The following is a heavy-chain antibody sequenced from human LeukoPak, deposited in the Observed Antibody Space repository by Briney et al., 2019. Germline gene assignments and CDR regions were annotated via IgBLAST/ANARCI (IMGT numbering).Heavy chain of an antibody. Sequence: GESLKIPCKGSGYSFTSYWIGWVRQMPGKGLDWMGIIYPGDSDSRYSPSFQGQVTISADKSISTAYLQWSSLKASDTAMYYCARQPFYCSGGSCYDFDYWGQGTLGTVSS. V-gene: IGHV5-51*01. CDR1: GYSFTSYW. CDR3: ARQPFYCSGGSCYDFDY. D-gene: IGHD2-15*01. J-gene: IGHJ4*02. CDR2: IYPGDSDS.